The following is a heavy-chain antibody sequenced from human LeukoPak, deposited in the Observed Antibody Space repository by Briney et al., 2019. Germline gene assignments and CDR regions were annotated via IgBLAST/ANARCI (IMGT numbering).Heavy chain of an antibody. CDR2: ISYDGTNK. D-gene: IGHD3-22*01. J-gene: IGHJ1*01. CDR1: GFTFSNYG. V-gene: IGHV3-30*18. Sequence: PGASLRLSCAASGFTFSNYGMHWVRQAPGKGLEWVAVISYDGTNKYYADSVKGRFTISRDHSKNTLYLQMNSLRAEDTAVYYCAKDSSSGYPFQDWGQGALVTVSS. CDR3: AKDSSSGYPFQD.